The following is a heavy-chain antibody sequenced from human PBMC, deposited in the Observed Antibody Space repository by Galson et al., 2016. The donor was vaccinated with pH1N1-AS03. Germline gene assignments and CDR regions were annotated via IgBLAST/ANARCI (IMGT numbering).Heavy chain of an antibody. CDR3: ASYGSGSSPFDY. D-gene: IGHD3-10*01. CDR1: GDSFTGYW. J-gene: IGHJ4*02. Sequence: SGAEVKQPGESLRISCKASGDSFTGYWINWVRQMPGKGLEWMGRIDLSDSYTNYSPSFQGHVTISADKSIATAYLQWNSLKASDTAVYYCASYGSGSSPFDYWGQGTLVTVSS. V-gene: IGHV5-10-1*01. CDR2: IDLSDSYT.